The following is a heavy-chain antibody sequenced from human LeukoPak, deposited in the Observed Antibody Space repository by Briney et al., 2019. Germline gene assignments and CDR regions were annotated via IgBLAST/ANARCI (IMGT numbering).Heavy chain of an antibody. CDR2: IYYSGST. D-gene: IGHD6-19*01. CDR3: ARVHRIIAVAGAVDY. CDR1: GGSISSGGYY. V-gene: IGHV4-31*03. Sequence: PSQTLSLTCTVSGGSISSGGYYWSWIRQHPGKGLEWIGYIYYSGSTYYNPSLKSRVTISVDTSKNQFSLKLSSVTAADTAVYYCARVHRIIAVAGAVDYWGQGTLVTVSS. J-gene: IGHJ4*02.